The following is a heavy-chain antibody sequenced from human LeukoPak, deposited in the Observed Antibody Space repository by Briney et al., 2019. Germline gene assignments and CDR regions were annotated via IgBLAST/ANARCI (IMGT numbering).Heavy chain of an antibody. V-gene: IGHV3-74*01. CDR2: VNSDGSWT. CDR1: GNYL. CDR3: VSFYEAY. Sequence: GGSLRLSCAASGNYLMHWVRQAPGKGLVWVSHVNSDGSWTSYADSVKGRFTISKDNAKNTVYLQMNNLRAEDTAVYYCVSFYEAYWGRGTLVTVSS. D-gene: IGHD2/OR15-2a*01. J-gene: IGHJ4*02.